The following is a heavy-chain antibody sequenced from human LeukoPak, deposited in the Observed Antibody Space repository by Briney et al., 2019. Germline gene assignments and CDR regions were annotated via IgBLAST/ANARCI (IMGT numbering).Heavy chain of an antibody. Sequence: SETLSLTCTVSDDSIKNYFWTWIRQSPGKGLEWIGYVFYSGSTSYNPSLRSRLTMSVDMSKSQFSLNLKSVTAADTAVYYCARDTNLRDSFDIWGQGTMVTVSS. V-gene: IGHV4-59*01. CDR1: DDSIKNYF. CDR2: VFYSGST. D-gene: IGHD2-8*01. CDR3: ARDTNLRDSFDI. J-gene: IGHJ3*02.